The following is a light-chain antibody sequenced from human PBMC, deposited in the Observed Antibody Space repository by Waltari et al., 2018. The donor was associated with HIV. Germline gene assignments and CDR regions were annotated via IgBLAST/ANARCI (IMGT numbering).Light chain of an antibody. J-gene: IGKJ2*01. CDR3: QQYSSDFYT. V-gene: IGKV1-5*03. Sequence: IQMTQSPSILSASVGDRITITCRASQNVDSWLAWYQQRPGRAPKLLIYKASTLEYGVPARFTGSGSGTNFTLTINSLHPDDFATYYCQQYSSDFYTFGLGTRLDLK. CDR1: QNVDSW. CDR2: KAS.